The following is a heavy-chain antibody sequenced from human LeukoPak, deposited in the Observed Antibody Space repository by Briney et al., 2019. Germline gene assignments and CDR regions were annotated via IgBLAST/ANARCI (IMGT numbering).Heavy chain of an antibody. J-gene: IGHJ2*01. D-gene: IGHD2-21*01. CDR2: IYYSGST. CDR3: ARGRELWWYFDL. CDR1: GGSISSYY. Sequence: SETLSLTCTVSGGSISSYYWSWIRQPPGKGLEWIGYIYYSGSTNCNPSLKSRVTISVDTSKNQFSLKLSSVTAADTAVYYCARGRELWWYFDLWGRGTLVTVSS. V-gene: IGHV4-59*01.